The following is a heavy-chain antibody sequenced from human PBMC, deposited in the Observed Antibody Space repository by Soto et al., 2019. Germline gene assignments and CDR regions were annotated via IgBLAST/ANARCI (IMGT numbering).Heavy chain of an antibody. CDR3: ARLYGSGKEGVRGVDV. CDR2: IWYDGSEK. CDR1: GFPFSSYG. Sequence: EQLVESRGGVVQPGTSLRLSCAASGFPFSSYGMHWVRQAPGKGLEWVTVIWYDGSEKRYADSVTGRFTISRDNSKNTVLLQMNSLRVEDTAVYYCARLYGSGKEGVRGVDVWGQGTTVIVSS. V-gene: IGHV3-33*01. J-gene: IGHJ6*02. D-gene: IGHD3-10*01.